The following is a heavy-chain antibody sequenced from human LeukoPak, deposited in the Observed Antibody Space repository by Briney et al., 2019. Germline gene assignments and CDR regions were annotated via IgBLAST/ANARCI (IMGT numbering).Heavy chain of an antibody. D-gene: IGHD1-20*01. V-gene: IGHV4-38-2*02. J-gene: IGHJ4*02. CDR2: INHSGST. Sequence: SETLSLTCTVSGYSISSGYYWGWIRQPPGKGLERIGEINHSGSTKYNPSLKSRVTISVDTSKNQFSLKLSSVTAADTAVYYCARGLDNWNVYIFDYWGQGTLVTVSS. CDR3: ARGLDNWNVYIFDY. CDR1: GYSISSGYY.